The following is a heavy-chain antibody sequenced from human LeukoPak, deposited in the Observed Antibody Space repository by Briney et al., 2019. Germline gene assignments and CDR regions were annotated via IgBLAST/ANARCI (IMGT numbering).Heavy chain of an antibody. CDR2: ISSSSSYI. V-gene: IGHV3-21*01. J-gene: IGHJ4*02. CDR1: GFTFSSYS. CDR3: ARRGLGSSWYWDY. D-gene: IGHD6-13*01. Sequence: GGPLRLSCAASGFTFSSYSMNWVRQAPGKGLEWVSSISSSSSYIYYADSVKGRFTISRDNAKNSLYLQMSSLRAEDTAVYYCARRGLGSSWYWDYWGQGTLVTISS.